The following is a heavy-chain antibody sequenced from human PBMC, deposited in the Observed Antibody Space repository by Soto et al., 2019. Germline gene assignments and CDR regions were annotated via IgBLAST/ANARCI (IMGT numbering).Heavy chain of an antibody. V-gene: IGHV3-30*18. CDR1: GFTFRSYG. D-gene: IGHD5-18*01. J-gene: IGHJ6*03. Sequence: QVQLVESGGGVVQPGRSLRLSCAASGFTFRSYGMHWVRQAPGKGLEWVAVISYDGSNTYYADSVKGRFTISRDNSKNTLYVQMSSLRAEYTAVYYCAKDVGGTAMVKKYYLDVWGKGTTVTVSS. CDR3: AKDVGGTAMVKKYYLDV. CDR2: ISYDGSNT.